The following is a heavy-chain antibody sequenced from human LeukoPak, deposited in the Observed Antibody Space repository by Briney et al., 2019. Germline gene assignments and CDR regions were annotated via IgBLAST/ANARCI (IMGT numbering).Heavy chain of an antibody. D-gene: IGHD3-10*01. CDR1: GDSISRYY. V-gene: IGHV4-34*01. Sequence: SETLSLTCTVSGDSISRYYWSWIRQPPGKGLEWIGEINHSGSTNYNPSLKSRVTISVDTSKNQFSLKLSSVTAADTAVYYCARGRRITMVRGVSHWFDPWGQGTLVTVSS. J-gene: IGHJ5*02. CDR3: ARGRRITMVRGVSHWFDP. CDR2: INHSGST.